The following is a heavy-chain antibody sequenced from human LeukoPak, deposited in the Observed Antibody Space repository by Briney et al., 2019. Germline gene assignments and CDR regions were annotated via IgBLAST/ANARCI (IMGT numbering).Heavy chain of an antibody. V-gene: IGHV4-34*01. CDR1: GGSFSGYY. J-gene: IGHJ4*02. CDR3: ARDNSGYGIFDY. D-gene: IGHD5-12*01. CDR2: IYYSGST. Sequence: PSETLSLTCAVYGGSFSGYYWSWIRQPPGKGLEWIGLIYYSGSTYYNPSLKSRVTISVDTSKNQFSLKLTSVTAAGTAVYYCARDNSGYGIFDYWGQGTQVTVSS.